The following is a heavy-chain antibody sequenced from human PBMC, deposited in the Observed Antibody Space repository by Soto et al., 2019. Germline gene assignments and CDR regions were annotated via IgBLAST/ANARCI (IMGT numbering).Heavy chain of an antibody. Sequence: QVQLQESGPGLVKPSETLSLTCTVSGGSISSYYWSWIRQPPGKGLEWIGYIYYRGSTNYNPSLTSRVTISVDTSKNQLSLKLGSGTAADAAVYYCARRYGRSIDYWGQGTLVTVSS. CDR2: IYYRGST. CDR1: GGSISSYY. CDR3: ARRYGRSIDY. D-gene: IGHD2-15*01. J-gene: IGHJ4*02. V-gene: IGHV4-59*08.